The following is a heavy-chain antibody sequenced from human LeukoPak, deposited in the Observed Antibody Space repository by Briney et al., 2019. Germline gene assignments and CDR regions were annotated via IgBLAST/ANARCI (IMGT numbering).Heavy chain of an antibody. CDR2: IYYSGST. CDR1: GGSISSSSCY. D-gene: IGHD3-22*01. Sequence: PSETLSLTCTVSGGSISSSSCYWGWIRQPPGKGLEWIGSIYYSGSTYYNPSLKSRVTISVDTSKNQFSLKLSSVTAADTAVYYCARWNYDRRQNRAGGDYWGQGTLVTVSS. V-gene: IGHV4-39*07. J-gene: IGHJ4*02. CDR3: ARWNYDRRQNRAGGDY.